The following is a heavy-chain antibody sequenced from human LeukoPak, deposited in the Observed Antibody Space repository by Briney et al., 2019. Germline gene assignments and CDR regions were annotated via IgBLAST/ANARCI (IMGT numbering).Heavy chain of an antibody. D-gene: IGHD1-26*01. V-gene: IGHV1-2*02. J-gene: IGHJ3*02. CDR1: GYTFTGYY. CDR3: ARDQASYSGSHLTIPDAFDI. CDR2: INPNSGGT. Sequence: ASVKVSCKASGYTFTGYYMHWVRQAPGQGLEWMGWINPNSGGTNYAQKFQGRVTMTRDTSISTAYMELSRLRPDDTAVYYCARDQASYSGSHLTIPDAFDIWGQGTMVTVSS.